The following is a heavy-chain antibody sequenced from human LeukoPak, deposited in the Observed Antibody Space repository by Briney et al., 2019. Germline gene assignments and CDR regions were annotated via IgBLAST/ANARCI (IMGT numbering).Heavy chain of an antibody. CDR1: GGSISSSNW. V-gene: IGHV4-4*02. CDR3: ARILYSSGWYSDY. Sequence: PSETLSLTCAVSGGSISSSNWWSWVRQPPGKGLEWIGEIYHSGSTNYNPSLKSRVTISVDKSKNQFSLKLSSVTAADTAVYYCARILYSSGWYSDYWGQGTLVTVSS. J-gene: IGHJ4*02. D-gene: IGHD6-19*01. CDR2: IYHSGST.